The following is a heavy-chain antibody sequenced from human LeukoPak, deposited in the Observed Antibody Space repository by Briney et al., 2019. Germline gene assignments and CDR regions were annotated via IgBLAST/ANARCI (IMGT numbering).Heavy chain of an antibody. CDR2: INHSGNV. Sequence: SETLSLTCAVYGGSFRDFYWNWIRQPPGRGLEWIGEINHSGNVNYNPSLKSRFTISVDTSRNQFSLKLTSVTAADTAVYYCARPKAGYSSTDAFDIWGQGTAVTVSS. V-gene: IGHV4-34*01. CDR1: GGSFRDFY. D-gene: IGHD6-19*01. CDR3: ARPKAGYSSTDAFDI. J-gene: IGHJ3*02.